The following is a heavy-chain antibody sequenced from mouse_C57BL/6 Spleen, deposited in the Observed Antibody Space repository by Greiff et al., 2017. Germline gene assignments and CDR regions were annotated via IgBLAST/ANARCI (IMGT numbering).Heavy chain of an antibody. CDR2: IRSKSNNYAT. CDR3: VRYDYGAMDY. Sequence: EVKVEESGGGLVQPKGSLKLSCAASGFSFNTYAMNWVRQAPGKGLEWVARIRSKSNNYATYYAESVKDRFTISRDDSESMLYLQMNNLKTEDTAMYYCVRYDYGAMDYWGQGTSVTVSS. J-gene: IGHJ4*01. V-gene: IGHV10-1*01. D-gene: IGHD2-10*02. CDR1: GFSFNTYA.